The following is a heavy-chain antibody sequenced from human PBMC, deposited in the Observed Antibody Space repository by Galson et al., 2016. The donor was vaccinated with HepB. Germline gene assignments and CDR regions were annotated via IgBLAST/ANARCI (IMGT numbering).Heavy chain of an antibody. J-gene: IGHJ5*02. CDR3: ARAPDSGFDVYGWSP. D-gene: IGHD5-12*01. CDR1: GGSISTYY. V-gene: IGHV4-59*12. CDR2: IHYSGST. Sequence: LSLTCPVSGGSISTYYWSWIRQPPGKSLEWIGYIHYSGSTNCNPSLKTRVTISVDTSQNQFSLNLRSVTAADTATYYCARAPDSGFDVYGWSPWGQGALVTVSS.